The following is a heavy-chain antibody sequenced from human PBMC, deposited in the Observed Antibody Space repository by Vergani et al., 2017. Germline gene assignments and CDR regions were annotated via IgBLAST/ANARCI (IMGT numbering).Heavy chain of an antibody. CDR2: ISSDGGST. CDR1: GFTFSNSA. D-gene: IGHD3-22*01. V-gene: IGHV3-23*01. J-gene: IGHJ4*02. Sequence: EVHLLESGGGLVQSRGSLRLSCAASGFTFSNSAVSWVRQAPGRGLAWVSSISSDGGSTYYADSVKGRFTISRDNSKNTLSLQMNSLTAEDTAIYYCAGXQGTSAYYYGGFDYWGQGILVTVSS. CDR3: AGXQGTSAYYYGGFDY.